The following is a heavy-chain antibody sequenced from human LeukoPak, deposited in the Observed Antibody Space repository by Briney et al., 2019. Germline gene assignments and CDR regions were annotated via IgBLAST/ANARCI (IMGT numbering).Heavy chain of an antibody. J-gene: IGHJ3*02. CDR1: GFTFDDYG. Sequence: GGSLRLSCAASGFTFDDYGMSWVRQAPGKGLEWVSGINWNGGSTGYADSVKGRFTISRDNAQNSLYLQMNSLRAEDTPLYHCARVYCSSTSCYGDAFDIWGQGTMVTVSS. CDR2: INWNGGST. D-gene: IGHD2-2*01. V-gene: IGHV3-20*01. CDR3: ARVYCSSTSCYGDAFDI.